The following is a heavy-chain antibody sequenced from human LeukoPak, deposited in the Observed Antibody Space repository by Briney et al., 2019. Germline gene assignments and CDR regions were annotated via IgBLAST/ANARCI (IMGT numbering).Heavy chain of an antibody. CDR3: ARVAGYDFWSGYFYYYYYMDV. D-gene: IGHD3-3*01. CDR1: GGTFGSYA. Sequence: ASVKVSCKASGGTFGSYAISWVRQAPGQGLEWMGGIIPIFGTANYAQKFQGRVTITTDESTSTAYMELSSLRSEDTAVYYCARVAGYDFWSGYFYYYYYMDVWGKGTTVTVSS. CDR2: IIPIFGTA. J-gene: IGHJ6*03. V-gene: IGHV1-69*05.